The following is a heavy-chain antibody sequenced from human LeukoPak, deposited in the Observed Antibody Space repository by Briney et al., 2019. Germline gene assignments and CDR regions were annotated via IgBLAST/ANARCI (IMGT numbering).Heavy chain of an antibody. J-gene: IGHJ4*02. Sequence: GGSLRLSFAASGFASGVDWIHWVRQAPGKGLVWVSRINSDGSRTTYADFVKGRFTISRDNGKNTLYLQMNSLRVEDTAVYYCARDAGSSSPLLDYWGQGTLVTVSS. D-gene: IGHD6-6*01. CDR3: ARDAGSSSPLLDY. CDR1: GFASGVDW. CDR2: INSDGSRT. V-gene: IGHV3-74*01.